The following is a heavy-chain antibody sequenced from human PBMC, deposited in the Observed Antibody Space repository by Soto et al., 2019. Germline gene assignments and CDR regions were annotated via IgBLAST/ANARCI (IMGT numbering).Heavy chain of an antibody. CDR3: ARYSGHVRGTTYNHYYYGLDV. CDR2: ISPVFGST. V-gene: IGHV1-69*06. CDR1: GGAFNTFA. D-gene: IGHD1-1*01. J-gene: IGHJ6*02. Sequence: QVQLVQSGPEVKKPGSSVRVSCKASGGAFNTFALSWVRQAPGQGLEWMGGISPVFGSTDYPQKVQGKITIAAHKSTSTVYMELSSLRSDDTAVYYCARYSGHVRGTTYNHYYYGLDVWGHGTTVTVSS.